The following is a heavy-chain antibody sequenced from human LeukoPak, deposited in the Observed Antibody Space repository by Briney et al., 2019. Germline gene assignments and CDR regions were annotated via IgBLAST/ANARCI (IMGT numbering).Heavy chain of an antibody. CDR2: MNPNSGNT. CDR1: GYTFTSYD. V-gene: IGHV1-8*01. J-gene: IGHJ4*02. Sequence: ASVKVSCKASGYTFTSYDINWVRQATGQGLEWMGWMNPNSGNTGYAQKFQGRVTMTRNTSISTAYMELSSLRSEDTAVYYCARAPAHSMITVTTPDYWGQGTLVTVSS. CDR3: ARAPAHSMITVTTPDY. D-gene: IGHD4-17*01.